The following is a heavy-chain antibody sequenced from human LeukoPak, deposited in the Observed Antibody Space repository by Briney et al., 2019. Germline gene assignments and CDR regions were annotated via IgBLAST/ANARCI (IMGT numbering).Heavy chain of an antibody. D-gene: IGHD3-22*01. CDR1: GFTFSRYG. CDR2: IRYDGTDK. CDR3: AKEAPGGYYDSSGCPDY. V-gene: IGHV3-30*02. J-gene: IGHJ4*02. Sequence: GGSLRLSCAASGFTFSRYGMHWVRQAPGKGLEWVAFIRYDGTDKYYADSVKGRFTISRDNSKNTLYLQMNSLRAEDTAVYYCAKEAPGGYYDSSGCPDYWGQGTLVTVSS.